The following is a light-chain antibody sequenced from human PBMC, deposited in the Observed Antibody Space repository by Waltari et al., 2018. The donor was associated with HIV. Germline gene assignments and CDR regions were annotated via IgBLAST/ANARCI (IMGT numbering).Light chain of an antibody. CDR1: QSVSSN. V-gene: IGKV3-15*01. CDR3: QQYNDWTWFT. J-gene: IGKJ2*01. Sequence: TQSPATLSVSPGKTATPSCRARQSVSSNLAWYQQKPGQTPRLLIYSASTRATGIPPRFRSSGSGTRFALTITSVKPEDFAEYYCQQYNDWTWFTFGQGTKLEIK. CDR2: SAS.